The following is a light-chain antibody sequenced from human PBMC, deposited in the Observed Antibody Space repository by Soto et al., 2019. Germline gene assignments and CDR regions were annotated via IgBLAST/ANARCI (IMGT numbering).Light chain of an antibody. V-gene: IGKV3-20*01. CDR1: QSVTSTY. CDR2: GAS. J-gene: IGKJ1*01. CDR3: QQYGSSTWT. Sequence: EIVLTQSPGTLSLSPGERVALSCRASQSVTSTYLAWFQKKAGQAPRLLIYGASTRATGIPDRFSGSGSGTDFNLTITRLETEDFAVYYCQQYGSSTWTFGQGTKLDIK.